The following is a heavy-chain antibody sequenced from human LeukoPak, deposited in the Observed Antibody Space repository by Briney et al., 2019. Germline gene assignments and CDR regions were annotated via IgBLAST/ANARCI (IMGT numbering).Heavy chain of an antibody. D-gene: IGHD2-15*01. V-gene: IGHV4-59*01. Sequence: SETLSLTCAVYGGSFSGYYWSWIRQPPGKGLEWTGYIYYSGSTNYNPSLKSRVTISVDTSKNQFSLKLSSVTAADTAVYYCARAGYCSGGSCYGGFDYWGQGTLVTVSS. CDR3: ARAGYCSGGSCYGGFDY. J-gene: IGHJ4*02. CDR2: IYYSGST. CDR1: GGSFSGYY.